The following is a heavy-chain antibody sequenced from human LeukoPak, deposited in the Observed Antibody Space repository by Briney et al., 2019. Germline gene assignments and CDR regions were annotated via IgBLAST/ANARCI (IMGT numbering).Heavy chain of an antibody. V-gene: IGHV4-61*05. D-gene: IGHD3-22*01. Sequence: SETLSLTCTVSGGSISSSSYYWSWIRQPPGKGLEWIGYIYYSGSTNYNPSLKSRVTISVDTSKNQFSLKLSSVTAADTAVYYCARHYSSGYYSLGLGEGSAFDIWGQGTMVTVSS. CDR1: GGSISSSSYY. CDR2: IYYSGST. J-gene: IGHJ3*02. CDR3: ARHYSSGYYSLGLGEGSAFDI.